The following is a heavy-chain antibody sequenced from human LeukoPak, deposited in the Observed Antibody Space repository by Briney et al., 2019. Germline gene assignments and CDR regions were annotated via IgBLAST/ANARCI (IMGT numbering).Heavy chain of an antibody. CDR3: ARAPPYYDILTGRTFDP. V-gene: IGHV4-4*02. D-gene: IGHD3-9*01. CDR2: IYHSGST. CDR1: GGSISSSNW. J-gene: IGHJ5*02. Sequence: SETLSLTCAVSGGSISSSNWWSWVRQPPGKGLEWIGEIYHSGSTNYNPSLKSRVTISVDKSKNQFSLKLSSVTAADTAVYYCARAPPYYDILTGRTFDPWGQGTLVTVSS.